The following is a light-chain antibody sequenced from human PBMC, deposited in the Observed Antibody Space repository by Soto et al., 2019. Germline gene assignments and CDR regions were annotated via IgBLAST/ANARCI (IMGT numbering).Light chain of an antibody. CDR1: SSDVGAYNY. CDR2: EVS. J-gene: IGLJ1*01. Sequence: QSVLTQPASVSGSLGQSITISCTGTSSDVGAYNYVSWYQQQPGKAPKLMISEVSNRPSGVSNRFSGSKSGNTASLIISGLQAEDEADYYCCSYAGSSTYVFGTGTKVTVL. CDR3: CSYAGSSTYV. V-gene: IGLV2-14*01.